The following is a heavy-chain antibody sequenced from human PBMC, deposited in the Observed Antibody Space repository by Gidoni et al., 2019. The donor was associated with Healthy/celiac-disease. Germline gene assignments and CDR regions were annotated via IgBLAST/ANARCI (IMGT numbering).Heavy chain of an antibody. CDR3: ARDRDLYSSGWYGLGY. Sequence: EVQPVESGGCLVPPGGSLSLACAASGFTFSIYWTHWDRQAPGKERVWVSRINSDESSTSYADYVKGRFTISRDNAKNTLYLQMNSLRAEDTAVYYCARDRDLYSSGWYGLGYWGQGTLVTVSS. D-gene: IGHD6-19*01. J-gene: IGHJ4*02. CDR1: GFTFSIYW. V-gene: IGHV3-74*01. CDR2: INSDESST.